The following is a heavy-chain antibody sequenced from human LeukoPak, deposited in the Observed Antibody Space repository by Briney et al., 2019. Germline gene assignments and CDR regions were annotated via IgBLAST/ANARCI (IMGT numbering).Heavy chain of an antibody. J-gene: IGHJ4*02. Sequence: PSETLSLTCTVSGGSISSNGYYWGWIRQSPGEGLEWIGNIYYSGITYYNPSLKSRVTISVDTSKNQFSLKLSSVTAADTAVYYCARHGDYYGSGSRYWGQGTLVTVSS. CDR3: ARHGDYYGSGSRY. D-gene: IGHD3-10*01. V-gene: IGHV4-39*01. CDR1: GGSISSNGYY. CDR2: IYYSGIT.